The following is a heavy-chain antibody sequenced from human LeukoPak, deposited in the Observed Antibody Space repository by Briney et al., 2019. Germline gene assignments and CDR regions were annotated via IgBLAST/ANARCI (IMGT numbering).Heavy chain of an antibody. CDR1: GASIRSYY. CDR3: ARATVYYYYYMDV. CDR2: ISNSGST. J-gene: IGHJ6*03. D-gene: IGHD4-17*01. Sequence: SETLSLTCTVSGASIRSYYWSWIRQPPGKGLEWIAYISNSGSTDYNPSLKSRVTISVDTSKNEFSLKLNAVTAEDTAVYYCARATVYYYYYMDVWGKGTTVTVSS. V-gene: IGHV4-59*01.